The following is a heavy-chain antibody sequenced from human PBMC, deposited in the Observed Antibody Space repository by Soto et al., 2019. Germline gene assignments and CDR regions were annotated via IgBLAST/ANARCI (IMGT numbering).Heavy chain of an antibody. CDR3: ARTELRSDPFDP. CDR2: IYYSGST. V-gene: IGHV4-31*03. D-gene: IGHD4-17*01. CDR1: GGSISSGGYY. Sequence: PSETLSLTCTVSGGSISSGGYYWSWIRQHPGKGLEWIGYIYYSGSTYYNPSLKSRVTISVDTSKNQFSLKLSSVTAADTAVYYCARTELRSDPFDPWGQGTLVTVSS. J-gene: IGHJ5*02.